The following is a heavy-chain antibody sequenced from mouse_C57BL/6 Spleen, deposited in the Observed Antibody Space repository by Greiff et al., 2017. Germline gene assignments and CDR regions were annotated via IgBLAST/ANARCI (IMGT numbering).Heavy chain of an antibody. CDR2: INPSNGGT. Sequence: QVQLQQPGTELVKPGASVKLSCKASGYTFTSYWMHWVKQRPGQGLEWIGNINPSNGGTNYNEKFKSKATLTVDKSSSTAYMQLSSLTSEDSAVYYCARGRITTVVATRDYYAMDYWGQGTSVTVSS. J-gene: IGHJ4*01. CDR3: ARGRITTVVATRDYYAMDY. V-gene: IGHV1-53*01. CDR1: GYTFTSYW. D-gene: IGHD1-1*01.